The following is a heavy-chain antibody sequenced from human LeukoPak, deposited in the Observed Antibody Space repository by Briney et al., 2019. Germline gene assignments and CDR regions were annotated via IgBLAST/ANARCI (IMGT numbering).Heavy chain of an antibody. D-gene: IGHD3-16*02. J-gene: IGHJ4*02. CDR1: VFIFFRYE. Sequence: GGSLRLSCAPSVFIFFRYEMNGVRHAPGKGLECVSAISGSGGSTYYADSVNGRFTISSASSKNTMYLEMNSMRAEDTAVYYCAKAAIMITFGGVIAEYYFDYWGQGTLVTVSS. CDR2: ISGSGGST. V-gene: IGHV3-23*01. CDR3: AKAAIMITFGGVIAEYYFDY.